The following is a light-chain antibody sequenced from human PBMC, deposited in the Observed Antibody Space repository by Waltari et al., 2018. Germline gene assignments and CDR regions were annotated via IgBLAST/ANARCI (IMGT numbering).Light chain of an antibody. CDR1: SLRSSY. CDR3: HSRDASGVAGS. J-gene: IGLJ2*01. V-gene: IGLV3-19*01. Sequence: SSELTQDPAVSVAMGQTVRITCQGDSLRSSYASLYQQRPGQAPIHVIYDKNNRPSGVPDRFSGSSSHNTGSLTITGAQAEDEASYYCHSRDASGVAGSFGGGTKLTVL. CDR2: DKN.